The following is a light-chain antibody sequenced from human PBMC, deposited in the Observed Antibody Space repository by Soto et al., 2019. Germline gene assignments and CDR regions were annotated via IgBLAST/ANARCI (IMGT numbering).Light chain of an antibody. V-gene: IGLV2-14*01. J-gene: IGLJ3*02. Sequence: QSALTQPASVSGSPGQSITISCSGSGSDIGTYNFVSWYQHHPGRAPKLIISEVANRPSGVSDRFSGSKSGILASLTISGLQADDEAVYYCSSYTNTGTLVVFGVGTKVTVL. CDR3: SSYTNTGTLVV. CDR2: EVA. CDR1: GSDIGTYNF.